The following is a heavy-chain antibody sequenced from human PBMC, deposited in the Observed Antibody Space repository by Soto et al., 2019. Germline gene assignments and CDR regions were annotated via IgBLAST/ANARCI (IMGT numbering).Heavy chain of an antibody. D-gene: IGHD7-27*01. CDR3: TRRTGDDAFDI. Sequence: GGSLRLSCAASGFTFSGSAMHWVRQASGKGLEWVGRIRSKANSYATAYAASVKGRFTISRDDSKNTAYLQMNSLKTEDTAVYYCTRRTGDDAFDIWGKGTMVTVSS. J-gene: IGHJ3*02. CDR1: GFTFSGSA. CDR2: IRSKANSYAT. V-gene: IGHV3-73*01.